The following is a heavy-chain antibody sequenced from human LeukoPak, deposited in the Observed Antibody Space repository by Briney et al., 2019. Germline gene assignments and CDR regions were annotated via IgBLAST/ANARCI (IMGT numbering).Heavy chain of an antibody. D-gene: IGHD3-3*01. CDR3: ATDRGWRTSGYYLYYFEY. CDR1: GFIFTNYF. CDR2: IKHDGSEK. Sequence: GGSLRLSCAASGFIFTNYFMSWVYQAPGKGLEWVASIKHDGSEKYYVDSVRGRFTISRDNTMNSLYLQMSSLRAEDTAVYYCATDRGWRTSGYYLYYFEYWGQGTLVTFSS. V-gene: IGHV3-7*01. J-gene: IGHJ4*02.